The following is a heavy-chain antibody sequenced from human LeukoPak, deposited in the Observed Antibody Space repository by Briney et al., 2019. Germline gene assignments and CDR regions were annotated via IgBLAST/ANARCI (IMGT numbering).Heavy chain of an antibody. D-gene: IGHD6-6*01. V-gene: IGHV4-61*02. CDR3: ARGESSSSSLYYYYYYMDV. J-gene: IGHJ6*03. CDR2: IYTSGST. Sequence: SETLSLTCTVSGASISSGSYNWSWIRQPAGKGLEWIGRIYTSGSTNYNPSLKSRVTISVDTSKNQFSLKLSTVTAADTAVYYCARGESSSSSLYYYYYYMDVWGKGTTVTVSS. CDR1: GASISSGSYN.